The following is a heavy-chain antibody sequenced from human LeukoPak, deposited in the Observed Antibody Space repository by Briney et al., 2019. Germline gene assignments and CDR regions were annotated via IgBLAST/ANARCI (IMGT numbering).Heavy chain of an antibody. CDR2: IYYSGST. Sequence: PSETLFLTCTVSGGSISSGDYYWSWIRQPPRKGLEWIGYIYYSGSTYYNPSLKSRVTISVDTSKNQFSLKLSSVTAADTAVYYCARADGDYDQGLYYYYMDVWGKGTTVAVSS. CDR3: ARADGDYDQGLYYYYMDV. V-gene: IGHV4-30-4*08. CDR1: GGSISSGDYY. D-gene: IGHD4-17*01. J-gene: IGHJ6*03.